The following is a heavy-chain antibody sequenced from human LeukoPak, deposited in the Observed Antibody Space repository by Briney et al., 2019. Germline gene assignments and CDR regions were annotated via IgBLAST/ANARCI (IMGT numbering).Heavy chain of an antibody. J-gene: IGHJ4*02. CDR2: ISYDGSNK. CDR3: AKDLFPYSSGWYVVDY. Sequence: GRSLRLSCAASGFTFSSYGMHWVRQAPGKGLEWVAVISYDGSNKYYADSVKGRFTISRDNSKNTLYLQMNSLRAEDTAVYYCAKDLFPYSSGWYVVDYWGQGTLVTVSS. V-gene: IGHV3-30*18. D-gene: IGHD6-19*01. CDR1: GFTFSSYG.